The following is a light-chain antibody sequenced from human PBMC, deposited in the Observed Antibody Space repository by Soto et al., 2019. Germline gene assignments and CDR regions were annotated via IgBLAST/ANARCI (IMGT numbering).Light chain of an antibody. CDR1: SSDVGGYNY. CDR2: GVS. Sequence: QSALTQPASVSGSPGQSITISCTGTSSDVGGYNYVSWYQQHPGKAPKLMIYGVSNRPSGVSTRLSGSKSGNTASLPISGRQAEYEADYFCSSYTSSRTLYVFGTGTQLTVL. CDR3: SSYTSSRTLYV. V-gene: IGLV2-14*01. J-gene: IGLJ1*01.